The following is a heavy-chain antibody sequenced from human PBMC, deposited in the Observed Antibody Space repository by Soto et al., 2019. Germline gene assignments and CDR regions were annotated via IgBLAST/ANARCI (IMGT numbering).Heavy chain of an antibody. CDR2: IYYSGST. CDR1: GGSISSGGYY. CDR3: ARDLGDCSGGSCYVGYFQH. D-gene: IGHD2-15*01. V-gene: IGHV4-31*03. J-gene: IGHJ1*01. Sequence: SETLSLTCPVSGGSISSGGYYWSWIRQHPGKGLEWIGYIYYSGSTYYNPSLKSRVTISVDTSKNQFSLKLSSVTAADTAVYYCARDLGDCSGGSCYVGYFQHWGQGTLVTVSS.